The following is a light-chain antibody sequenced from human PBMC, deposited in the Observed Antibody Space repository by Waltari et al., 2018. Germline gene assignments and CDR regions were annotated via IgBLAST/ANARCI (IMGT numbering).Light chain of an antibody. CDR1: QSVLYSPNSKNY. CDR2: WAS. J-gene: IGKJ1*01. Sequence: DIVMTQSPDSLAVSLGERATINCKSSQSVLYSPNSKNYLAWYQQKPGQPPKLLISWASTPESGVPDRFSGSGSGTDFTLTISSLQAEDVAVYYCHQYYATPWTFGQGTKLEIK. CDR3: HQYYATPWT. V-gene: IGKV4-1*01.